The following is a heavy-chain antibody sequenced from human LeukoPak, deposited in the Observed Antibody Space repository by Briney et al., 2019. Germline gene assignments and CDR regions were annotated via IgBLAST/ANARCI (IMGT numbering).Heavy chain of an antibody. Sequence: GKSLRLSCAASGLSVSTHGMHWVRQAPGKGLEWVAVIWYDGSNKYYADSVKGRFTISRDNAKNSLYLQMNSLRAEDTAVYYCAREWFGTSYDYWGQGTLVTVSS. CDR3: AREWFGTSYDY. D-gene: IGHD3-10*01. CDR1: GLSVSTHG. CDR2: IWYDGSNK. V-gene: IGHV3-33*01. J-gene: IGHJ4*02.